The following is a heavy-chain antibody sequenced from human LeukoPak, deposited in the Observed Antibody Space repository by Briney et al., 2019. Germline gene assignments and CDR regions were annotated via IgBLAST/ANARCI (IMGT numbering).Heavy chain of an antibody. CDR2: IYYSGST. CDR1: GGSISSSSYY. CDR3: ARGGVIIVSYFDY. D-gene: IGHD3-10*01. V-gene: IGHV4-39*07. Sequence: SETLSLTCTVSGGSISSSSYYWGWIRQPPGKGLEWIGSIYYSGSTYYNPSLKSRVTISVDTSKNQFSLKLSSVTAADTAVYYCARGGVIIVSYFDYWGQGTLATVSS. J-gene: IGHJ4*02.